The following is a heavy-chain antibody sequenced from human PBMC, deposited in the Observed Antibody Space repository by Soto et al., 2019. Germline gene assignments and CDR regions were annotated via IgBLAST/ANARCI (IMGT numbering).Heavy chain of an antibody. CDR2: IIPIFGTA. V-gene: IGHV1-69*01. D-gene: IGHD6-19*01. CDR1: GGTFSSYA. J-gene: IGHJ5*02. Sequence: QVQLVQSGAEVKKPGSSVKVSCKASGGTFSSYAISWVRQAPGQGLECMGGIIPIFGTANYAQKYQGRVTITADESTSTAYMELSSLRSEDTAVYYCARDGRGIAVAGLNWFDPWGQGTLVTVSS. CDR3: ARDGRGIAVAGLNWFDP.